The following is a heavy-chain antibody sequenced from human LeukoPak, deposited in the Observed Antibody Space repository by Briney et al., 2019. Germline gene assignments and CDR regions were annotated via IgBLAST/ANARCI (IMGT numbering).Heavy chain of an antibody. CDR1: GYSFTSYW. J-gene: IGHJ4*02. CDR3: ARQYYDYIWGSYTANRYFDY. CDR2: IYPGDSDT. D-gene: IGHD3-16*01. Sequence: GESLKISCKGSGYSFTSYWIGWVRQMPGKGLEWMGVIYPGDSDTKYSPSFQGQVTISADKSISTAYLQWTSLKASDTAKYYCARQYYDYIWGSYTANRYFDYWGQGTLVIVSS. V-gene: IGHV5-51*01.